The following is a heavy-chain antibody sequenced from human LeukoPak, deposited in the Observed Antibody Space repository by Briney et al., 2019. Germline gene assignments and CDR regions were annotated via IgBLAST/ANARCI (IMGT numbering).Heavy chain of an antibody. V-gene: IGHV3-7*01. CDR2: IKQDGSEK. J-gene: IGHJ5*02. CDR3: ARHLFSSSWINWFDP. D-gene: IGHD6-13*01. Sequence: AGGSLRLSCAASGFTFSSYWMSWVRQAPGKGLEWVANIKQDGSEKYYVDSVKGRFTISRDNAKNSLYLQMNSLRAEDTAVYYCARHLFSSSWINWFDPWGQGTLVTVSS. CDR1: GFTFSSYW.